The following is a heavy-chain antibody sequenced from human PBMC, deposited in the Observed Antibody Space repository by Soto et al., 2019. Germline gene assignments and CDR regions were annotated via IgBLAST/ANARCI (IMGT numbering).Heavy chain of an antibody. CDR3: ARGFCTTTTCLVGDF. V-gene: IGHV1-46*01. D-gene: IGHD2-2*01. J-gene: IGHJ4*02. Sequence: QVQLVQSGAEVKKAGDSVKISCKSSGYTFTSYYMHWVRQAPGQGLEWMGMINPSGGSTNYAQRFQGRVTMTRGTSTSTVYMDLSDLRSEDTAVYYCARGFCTTTTCLVGDFWGQGTLVTVSS. CDR2: INPSGGST. CDR1: GYTFTSYY.